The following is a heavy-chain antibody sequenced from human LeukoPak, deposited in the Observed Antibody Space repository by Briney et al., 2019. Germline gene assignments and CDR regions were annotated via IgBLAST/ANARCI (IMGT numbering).Heavy chain of an antibody. V-gene: IGHV3-64*01. CDR1: GFTLSSYS. Sequence: EPGGSLRLSCAASGFTLSSYSMHWVRQAPGKGLQFVSAISRNGGNTYYANSVKGRFTISRDTSKNTLYLQMGSLRPEDMAVYYCARVDSGSACASWGQGILVTVSS. J-gene: IGHJ1*01. D-gene: IGHD6-19*01. CDR2: ISRNGGNT. CDR3: ARVDSGSACAS.